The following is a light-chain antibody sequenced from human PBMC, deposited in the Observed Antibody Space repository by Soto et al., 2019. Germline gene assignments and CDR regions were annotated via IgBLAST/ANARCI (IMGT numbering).Light chain of an antibody. Sequence: SVLTQPASVSGSPGQSITISCTGTSSDVGGYNYVAWYQQHPGKAPKLMSYDVSNRPSGVSNRFSGSKSGNTASLTISGLQAEDEADYYCSSYTSSSTRGFGTGTKLTVL. V-gene: IGLV2-14*01. CDR2: DVS. CDR1: SSDVGGYNY. J-gene: IGLJ1*01. CDR3: SSYTSSSTRG.